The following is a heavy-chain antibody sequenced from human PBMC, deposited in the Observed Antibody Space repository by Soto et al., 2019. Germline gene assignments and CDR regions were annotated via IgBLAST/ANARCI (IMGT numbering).Heavy chain of an antibody. CDR1: GGTFSSYA. J-gene: IGHJ4*02. D-gene: IGHD5-18*01. V-gene: IGHV1-69*13. CDR3: AISPDTAMVIPADY. Sequence: SVKVSCKASGGTFSSYAISWVRQAPGQGLEWMGGIIPIFGTANYAQKFQGRVTITADESTSTAYMELSSLRSEDTAVYYCAISPDTAMVIPADYWGQRTLVTVSS. CDR2: IIPIFGTA.